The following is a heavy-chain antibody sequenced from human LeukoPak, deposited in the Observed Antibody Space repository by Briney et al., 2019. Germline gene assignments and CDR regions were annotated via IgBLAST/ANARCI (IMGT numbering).Heavy chain of an antibody. V-gene: IGHV4-38-2*02. CDR2: IYYSGST. Sequence: SETLSLTCTVSGYSISSGYYWGWIRQPPGKGLEWIGSIYYSGSTYYNPSLKSRVTISVDTSKNQFSLKLSSVTAADTAVYYCARESRRVAAAGPSYYMDVWGRGTTVTVSS. CDR1: GYSISSGYY. D-gene: IGHD6-13*01. J-gene: IGHJ6*03. CDR3: ARESRRVAAAGPSYYMDV.